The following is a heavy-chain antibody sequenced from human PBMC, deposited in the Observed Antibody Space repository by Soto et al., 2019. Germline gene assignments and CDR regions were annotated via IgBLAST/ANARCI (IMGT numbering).Heavy chain of an antibody. J-gene: IGHJ6*02. CDR3: TKDSSPKHYYCYGMDV. CDR1: GFTFDNYA. Sequence: EVQLVESGGGLVQPGRSLRLTCAASGFTFDNYAMHWVRQAPGKGLEWVSGISWNSGSIDYADSVKGRFTISRDNAKNSLYLQMNSLRAEDTALYYCTKDSSPKHYYCYGMDVWGQGTTVTVSS. CDR2: ISWNSGSI. V-gene: IGHV3-9*01. D-gene: IGHD6-13*01.